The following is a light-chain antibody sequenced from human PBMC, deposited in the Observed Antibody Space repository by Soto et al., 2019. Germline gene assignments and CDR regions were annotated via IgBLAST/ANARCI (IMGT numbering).Light chain of an antibody. CDR2: QTS. Sequence: EIVLTQSPATLSWFPGDRVTLSCRASQYINTRLAWYQHRPGQAPSLLIYQTSIRAAGIPARFSASGTGTDFTLTISDVQPEDFAVYYCHQRQNWPRTLGQGTKVDIK. J-gene: IGKJ1*01. V-gene: IGKV3-11*01. CDR3: HQRQNWPRT. CDR1: QYINTR.